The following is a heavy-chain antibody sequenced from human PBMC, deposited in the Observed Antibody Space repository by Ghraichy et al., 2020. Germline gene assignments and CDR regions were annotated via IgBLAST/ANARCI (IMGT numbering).Heavy chain of an antibody. Sequence: SLNISCTVSGDSISSGLYYWSWIRQPAGKGLEWIGRIYTSGTTIYNPSLKSRVTISVDTSKNQFSLYLSSVTAADTALYYCARMAGYYHFDYWGQGNLVTVSS. V-gene: IGHV4-61*02. D-gene: IGHD3-22*01. CDR1: GDSISSGLYY. CDR2: IYTSGTT. J-gene: IGHJ4*02. CDR3: ARMAGYYHFDY.